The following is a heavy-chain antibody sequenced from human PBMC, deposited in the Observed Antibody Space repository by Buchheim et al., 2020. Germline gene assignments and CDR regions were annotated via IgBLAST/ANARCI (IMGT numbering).Heavy chain of an antibody. CDR3: GREGYGSSWYRGRGWFDP. Sequence: QVQLQESGPGLVKPSETLSLTCTVSGGSISSYYWSWIRQPPGKGLEWIGYIYYSGSTNYNPSLKSRVTISVDTSKNQFSLKLSSVTAADPAVYYCGREGYGSSWYRGRGWFDPWGQGTL. V-gene: IGHV4-59*01. D-gene: IGHD6-13*01. CDR1: GGSISSYY. CDR2: IYYSGST. J-gene: IGHJ5*02.